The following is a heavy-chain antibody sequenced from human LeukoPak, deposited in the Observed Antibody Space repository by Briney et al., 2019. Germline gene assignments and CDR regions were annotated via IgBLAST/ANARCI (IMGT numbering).Heavy chain of an antibody. Sequence: SETLSLTCAVYGGSFSGYYGSWIRQPPGKGLEWIGEINHSGSTNYNPSLKSRVTISVDTSKNQFSLKLSSVTAADTAVYYCARGHGGSHWGQGTLVTVSS. V-gene: IGHV4-34*01. CDR1: GGSFSGYY. CDR3: ARGHGGSH. J-gene: IGHJ4*02. CDR2: INHSGST.